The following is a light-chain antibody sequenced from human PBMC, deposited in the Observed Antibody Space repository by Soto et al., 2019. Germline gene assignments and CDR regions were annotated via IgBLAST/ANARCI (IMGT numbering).Light chain of an antibody. CDR1: QDIAAY. CDR3: QQAYSFPIT. Sequence: DIQVTQSPSSVSASVGDRVTITCRASQDIAAYLAWYQHKPGRAPELLIRAASTLQSGVPSRFSGSGSGTDSTLTINSLQPEDFATYYCQQAYSFPITFGQGTRLDI. V-gene: IGKV1D-12*01. J-gene: IGKJ5*01. CDR2: AAS.